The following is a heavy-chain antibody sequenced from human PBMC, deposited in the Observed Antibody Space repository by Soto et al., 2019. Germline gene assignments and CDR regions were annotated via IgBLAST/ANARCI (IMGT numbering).Heavy chain of an antibody. CDR1: GYTFTSYG. CDR2: ISAYNGNT. Sequence: GASVKVSCKASGYTFTSYGISWVRQAPGQGLEWMGWISAYNGNTNYAQKLQGRVTMTTDTSTSTAYMELRSLRSDDTAVYYCARDDYGDYAYGMDVWGRGTTVTVSS. CDR3: ARDDYGDYAYGMDV. J-gene: IGHJ6*02. D-gene: IGHD4-17*01. V-gene: IGHV1-18*01.